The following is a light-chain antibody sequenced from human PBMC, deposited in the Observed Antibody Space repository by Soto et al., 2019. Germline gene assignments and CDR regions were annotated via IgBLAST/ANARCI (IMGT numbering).Light chain of an antibody. CDR1: QSVSSN. V-gene: IGKV3-15*01. J-gene: IGKJ5*01. Sequence: EIVMTQSPATLSVSPGERATLSCRASQSVSSNLAWYQQKPGQAPRLLIYGAATRATGIPARFSGSRSGTEFSLTISSLQSEDFAVYYCQQYNNWPPITFGQGTRLEIK. CDR2: GAA. CDR3: QQYNNWPPIT.